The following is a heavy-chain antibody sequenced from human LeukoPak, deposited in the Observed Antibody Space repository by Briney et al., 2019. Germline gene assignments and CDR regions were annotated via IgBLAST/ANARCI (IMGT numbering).Heavy chain of an antibody. D-gene: IGHD2-15*01. CDR1: GGTSSSYA. J-gene: IGHJ5*02. CDR3: AREMVAARNWFDP. CDR2: IIPIFGTA. V-gene: IGHV1-69*06. Sequence: SVKVSCKASGGTSSSYAISWVRQAPGQGLEWMGGIIPIFGTANYAQKFQGRVTITADKSTSTAYMELSSLRSEDTAVYYCAREMVAARNWFDPWGQGTLVTVSS.